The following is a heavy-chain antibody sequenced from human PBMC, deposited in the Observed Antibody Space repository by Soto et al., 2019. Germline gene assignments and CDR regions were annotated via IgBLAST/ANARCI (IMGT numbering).Heavy chain of an antibody. J-gene: IGHJ3*02. Sequence: GGSLRLSCAASGFTFSSYGMHWVRQAPGKGLEWVALIWFDGSDKYYTESVKGRFTISRDNSKSTLYLQMNSLRAEDTAVYYCARLYCSAASCYSVGAFDIRGQGTMVTVSS. D-gene: IGHD2-15*01. V-gene: IGHV3-33*01. CDR1: GFTFSSYG. CDR3: ARLYCSAASCYSVGAFDI. CDR2: IWFDGSDK.